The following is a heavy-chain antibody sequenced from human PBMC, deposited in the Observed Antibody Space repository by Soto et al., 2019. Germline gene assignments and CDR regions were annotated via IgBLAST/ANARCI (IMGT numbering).Heavy chain of an antibody. D-gene: IGHD3-16*01. V-gene: IGHV3-23*01. CDR2: ASGSGGDT. CDR1: GFTFGIYA. Sequence: EVQLLESGGGLVQPGGSGRLSCAASGFTFGIYAMTWVRQAPGKGLEWVAAASGSGGDTYYADSVKGRFTISRDNSKNTLSLQMNSLSAEDTAMYYCAKDQMGTFADAFDMWGQGTMVIVSS. CDR3: AKDQMGTFADAFDM. J-gene: IGHJ3*02.